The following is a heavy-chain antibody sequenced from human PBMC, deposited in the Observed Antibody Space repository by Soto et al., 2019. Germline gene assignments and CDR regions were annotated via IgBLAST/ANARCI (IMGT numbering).Heavy chain of an antibody. CDR1: GFTFSSYG. CDR3: ARDPGPLYDYARTWTSDY. Sequence: PGGSLRLSCAASGFTFSSYGMHWVRQAPGKGLEWVAVIWYDGSNKYYADSVKGRFTISRDNSKNTLYLQMNSLRAEDTAVYYCARDPGPLYDYARTWTSDYWGQGTLVTVSS. D-gene: IGHD3-16*01. V-gene: IGHV3-33*01. J-gene: IGHJ4*02. CDR2: IWYDGSNK.